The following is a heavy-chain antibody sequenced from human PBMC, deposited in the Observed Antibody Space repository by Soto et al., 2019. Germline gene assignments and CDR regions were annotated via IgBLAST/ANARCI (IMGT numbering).Heavy chain of an antibody. Sequence: SETLSLTCTVTGDSFSTYYWGWIRQPPGKGLEWIGYVYYSGSTSYNPSLKTRVTISLYTSRNQFSLKVNSVTAADTAVYYCARCVSAAGTCYYGLDVWGQGTTVTVSS. D-gene: IGHD6-13*01. J-gene: IGHJ6*02. CDR2: VYYSGST. CDR1: GDSFSTYY. CDR3: ARCVSAAGTCYYGLDV. V-gene: IGHV4-59*13.